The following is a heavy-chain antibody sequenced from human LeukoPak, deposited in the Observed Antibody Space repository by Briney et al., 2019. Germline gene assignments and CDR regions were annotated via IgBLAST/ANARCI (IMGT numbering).Heavy chain of an antibody. J-gene: IGHJ4*02. CDR2: INPNSGGT. CDR3: SRDLVAHVDTTPQETNY. D-gene: IGHD5-18*01. V-gene: IGHV1-2*02. CDR1: GYTFTGYY. Sequence: ASVKVSCKASGYTFTGYYMHWVRQAPGQGLEWMGWINPNSGGTNYAQKFQGRVTITRDKSISTAYMELSRLRSDDTAGYYCSRDLVAHVDTTPQETNYWGQRTLPTVSS.